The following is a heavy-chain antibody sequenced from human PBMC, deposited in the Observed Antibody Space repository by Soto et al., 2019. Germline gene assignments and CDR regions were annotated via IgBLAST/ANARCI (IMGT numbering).Heavy chain of an antibody. J-gene: IGHJ4*02. D-gene: IGHD4-17*01. CDR2: INHSGST. Sequence: SETLSLICAVYGGSFSGYYWSWIRQPPGKGLEWIGEINHSGSTSYNPSLKSRVTISADTSKTQFSLELSSVTAADTAVYYCARGDSTVSSVFDYWGQGMLVTVSS. CDR1: GGSFSGYY. V-gene: IGHV4-34*01. CDR3: ARGDSTVSSVFDY.